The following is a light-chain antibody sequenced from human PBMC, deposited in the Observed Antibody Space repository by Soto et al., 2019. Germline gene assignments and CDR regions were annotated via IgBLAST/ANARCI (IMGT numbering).Light chain of an antibody. V-gene: IGLV1-40*01. J-gene: IGLJ1*01. CDR2: DNI. CDR1: SSNIGAGYD. Sequence: QPLLTQPPSVSGAPGQRVTISCTGSSSNIGAGYDVHWYQQLPGTAPKLLIYDNINRPSGVPDRFSGSKSGTSASLAITGLQAEDEADYYCQSYDSSLSGYVFGTGTKLTVL. CDR3: QSYDSSLSGYV.